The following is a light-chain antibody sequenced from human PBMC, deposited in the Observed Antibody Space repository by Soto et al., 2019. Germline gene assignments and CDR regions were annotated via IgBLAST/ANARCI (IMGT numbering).Light chain of an antibody. V-gene: IGKV3-20*01. CDR2: AAS. Sequence: ETVLTQSPGTLSLSPGERATLSCRASQTVRNSYVAWYQHKPGQAPRVLIHAASSRNTGIPDRFSGSGSGTEFTLTISRLEPEDFAVYYCQQYGNSQWSFGQGTKVEI. CDR1: QTVRNSY. CDR3: QQYGNSQWS. J-gene: IGKJ1*01.